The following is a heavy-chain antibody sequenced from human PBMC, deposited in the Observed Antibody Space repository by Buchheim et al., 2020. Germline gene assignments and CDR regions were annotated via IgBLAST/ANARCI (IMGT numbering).Heavy chain of an antibody. CDR2: VHYTGTT. CDR1: GGSISTTTYY. V-gene: IGHV4-39*01. J-gene: IGHJ4*02. CDR3: ARHSDAYNFFDY. D-gene: IGHD5-24*01. Sequence: QVQLQESGPGLLKPSETLSLTCTVSGGSISTTTYYWDWIRQSPGKGLEWIGNVHYTGTTYYNPSLKSRVTMSVETSKTQFSLKLISVTAADTALYYCARHSDAYNFFDYWGQGTL.